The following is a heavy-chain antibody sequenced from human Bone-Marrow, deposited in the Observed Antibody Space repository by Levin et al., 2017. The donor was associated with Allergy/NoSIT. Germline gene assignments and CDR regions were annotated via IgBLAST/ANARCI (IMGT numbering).Heavy chain of an antibody. CDR3: ARDVRYGHFDY. Sequence: GGSLRLSCAASGFIFSRNWMSWVRQAPGKGLEWVANINPESSEKYYADSVKGRFTISRDNAKYSVYLQMSSLRAEDTAVYYCARDVRYGHFDYWGQGTLLTVSS. V-gene: IGHV3-7*04. CDR2: INPESSEK. D-gene: IGHD3-16*01. CDR1: GFIFSRNW. J-gene: IGHJ4*02.